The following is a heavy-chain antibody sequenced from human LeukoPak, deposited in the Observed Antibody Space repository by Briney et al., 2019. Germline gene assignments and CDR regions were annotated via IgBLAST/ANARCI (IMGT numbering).Heavy chain of an antibody. D-gene: IGHD1-1*01. Sequence: PSQTLSLTCAVSGGSISSGGYSWSWIRQPPGKGLEWIGYIYHSGSTYYNPSLKSRVTISVDRSKNQFSLKLSSVTAADTAVYYCARQLRSDAFDFWGQGTLVTVSS. J-gene: IGHJ3*01. CDR2: IYHSGST. CDR1: GGSISSGGYS. CDR3: ARQLRSDAFDF. V-gene: IGHV4-30-2*01.